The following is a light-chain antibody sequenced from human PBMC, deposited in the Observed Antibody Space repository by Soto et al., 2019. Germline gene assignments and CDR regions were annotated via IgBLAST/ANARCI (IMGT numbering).Light chain of an antibody. CDR1: QSVLYSSNNKNY. J-gene: IGKJ4*01. Sequence: DIVMTQSPDSLAVSLGERATINCKSSQSVLYSSNNKNYLAWYQQKPGQPPKLLIYWASTRESGVSDRFSGSGSGTDFTLTISSLQAEDVAVYYCQQYYTTLALTFGGGTKVDIK. V-gene: IGKV4-1*01. CDR3: QQYYTTLALT. CDR2: WAS.